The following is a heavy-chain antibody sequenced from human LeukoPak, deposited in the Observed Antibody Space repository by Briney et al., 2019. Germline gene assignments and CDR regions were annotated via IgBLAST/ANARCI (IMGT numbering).Heavy chain of an antibody. D-gene: IGHD2-2*01. Sequence: ASVKVSCKASGYTFTGYYMHWVRQAPGQGLEWMGWINPNSGGTNYAQKFQGRVTMTRDTSISTAYMELSRLRSDDTAVYYCARVGFTTSWSNFDYWGQGTLVTVSS. CDR2: INPNSGGT. CDR3: ARVGFTTSWSNFDY. CDR1: GYTFTGYY. V-gene: IGHV1-2*02. J-gene: IGHJ4*02.